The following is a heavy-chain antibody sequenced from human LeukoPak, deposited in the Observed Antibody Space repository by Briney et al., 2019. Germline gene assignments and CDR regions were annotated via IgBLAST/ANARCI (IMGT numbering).Heavy chain of an antibody. Sequence: PGGSLRLSCAASGFSFSSYAMTWVRHAPGKGLEWVSAISGSGGNTYYADSVKGRFTISRDNSKNTLYLQMNSLRAEDTAVYYCAKFWGAAGTLNYGMDVWGQGTMVTVSS. D-gene: IGHD6-13*01. CDR1: GFSFSSYA. CDR3: AKFWGAAGTLNYGMDV. CDR2: ISGSGGNT. V-gene: IGHV3-23*01. J-gene: IGHJ6*02.